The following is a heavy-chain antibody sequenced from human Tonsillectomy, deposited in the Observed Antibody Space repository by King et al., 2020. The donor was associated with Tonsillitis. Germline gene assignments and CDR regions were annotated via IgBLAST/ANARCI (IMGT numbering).Heavy chain of an antibody. J-gene: IGHJ3*02. D-gene: IGHD3-3*01. V-gene: IGHV5-51*01. CDR3: ARMYYDFWSGEDHDAFDI. Sequence: QLVQSGAEVKKPGESLKISCKGSGYSFTSYWIGWVRQMPGKGLEWMGIIYPGDSDTRYSPSFQGQVTISADKSISTAYLQWSSLKASDTAMYYCARMYYDFWSGEDHDAFDIWGQETMVTVSS. CDR2: IYPGDSDT. CDR1: GYSFTSYW.